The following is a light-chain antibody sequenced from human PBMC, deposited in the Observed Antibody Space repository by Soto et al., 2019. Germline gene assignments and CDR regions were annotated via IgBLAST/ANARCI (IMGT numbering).Light chain of an antibody. Sequence: QSVLTQPPSVSGAPGQRVTISCTGSSANIGAGFDVHWYQRLPGTAPELLIYGNNNRPSGVPDRFSGSKSGTSASLAITGLQAEDEADYYCQSYDGSLSGYVFGTGTKVTV. CDR1: SANIGAGFD. J-gene: IGLJ1*01. CDR3: QSYDGSLSGYV. CDR2: GNN. V-gene: IGLV1-40*01.